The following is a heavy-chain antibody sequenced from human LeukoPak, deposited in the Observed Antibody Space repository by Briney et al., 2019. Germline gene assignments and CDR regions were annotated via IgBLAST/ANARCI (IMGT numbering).Heavy chain of an antibody. CDR2: IWYDGSNK. J-gene: IGHJ4*02. D-gene: IGHD3-10*01. Sequence: GGSLRLSCAASGFTFSSYGMHWVRQAPGKGLEWVAVIWYDGSNKYYAGSVKGRFTISRDNSKNTLYLQMNSLRAEDTAVYYCARDRSWVARSGSYPSYYFDYWGQGTLVTVSS. CDR1: GFTFSSYG. V-gene: IGHV3-33*08. CDR3: ARDRSWVARSGSYPSYYFDY.